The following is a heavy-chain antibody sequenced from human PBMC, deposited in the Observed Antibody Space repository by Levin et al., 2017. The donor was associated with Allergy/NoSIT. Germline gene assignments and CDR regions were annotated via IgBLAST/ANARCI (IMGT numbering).Heavy chain of an antibody. Sequence: KPGESLKISCAASGFTFSDYYISWIRQAPGKGLEWVSYISSSGRTTYYTDSVKGRFTISRDNANSLVYLQMNSLRAEDTAVYFCARDKDDSWSGGGWFDPWGQGTLVTVSS. V-gene: IGHV3-11*01. D-gene: IGHD3-3*01. CDR3: ARDKDDSWSGGGWFDP. CDR1: GFTFSDYY. J-gene: IGHJ5*02. CDR2: ISSSGRTT.